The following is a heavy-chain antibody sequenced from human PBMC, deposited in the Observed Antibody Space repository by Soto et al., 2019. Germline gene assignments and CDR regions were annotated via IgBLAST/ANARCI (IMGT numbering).Heavy chain of an antibody. J-gene: IGHJ5*02. Sequence: QVQLVQSGAEVQKPGSSVKVSCKASGGTFSSYAISWVRQAPGQGLEWMGGLIPIFGTANYAQKFQGRVTITADESTSTAYMELSSLRSEDTAVYYCARDGDIVATNCNWFDPWGQGTLVTVSS. D-gene: IGHD5-12*01. V-gene: IGHV1-69*01. CDR3: ARDGDIVATNCNWFDP. CDR2: LIPIFGTA. CDR1: GGTFSSYA.